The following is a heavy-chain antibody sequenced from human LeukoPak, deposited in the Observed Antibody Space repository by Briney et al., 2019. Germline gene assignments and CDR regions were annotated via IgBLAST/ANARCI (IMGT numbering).Heavy chain of an antibody. CDR2: ISYDGSNK. J-gene: IGHJ3*02. Sequence: GGSLRPSCAASGFTFSSYGMHWVRQAPGKGLEWVAVISYDGSNKYYADSVKGRFTISRDNSKNTLYLQMNSLRTEDTAVYYCAKGDIVVESGGGKFYPLDAFDIWGQGTMVTVSS. D-gene: IGHD2-2*01. CDR1: GFTFSSYG. CDR3: AKGDIVVESGGGKFYPLDAFDI. V-gene: IGHV3-30*18.